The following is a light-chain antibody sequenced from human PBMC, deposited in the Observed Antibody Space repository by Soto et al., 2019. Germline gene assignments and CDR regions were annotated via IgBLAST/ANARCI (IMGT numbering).Light chain of an antibody. CDR2: SNN. CDR1: SSNIGTKT. V-gene: IGLV1-44*01. J-gene: IGLJ1*01. CDR3: AAWDDSLNGYV. Sequence: QSVLTQPPSASGTPGQRVTLSCSGSSSNIGTKTVNWYQQLPGTAPKLIIYSNNQRPSGVPDRFSVSKSGTSASLAISGLQYEDEADYYCAAWDDSLNGYVFGTGTKLTVL.